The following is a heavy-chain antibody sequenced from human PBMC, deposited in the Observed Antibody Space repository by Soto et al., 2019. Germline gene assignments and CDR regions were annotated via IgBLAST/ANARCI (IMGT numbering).Heavy chain of an antibody. CDR1: GFTFSSYA. CDR2: ISYDGSNK. Sequence: QVQLVESGGGVVQPGRSLRLSCAASGFTFSSYAMHWVRQAPGKGLEWVAVISYDGSNKYYADSVKGRFTISRDNSKNTLYLQMNSLRAEDTAVYYCARGYYYDSSGYPCFDYWGQGTLVTVSS. J-gene: IGHJ4*02. CDR3: ARGYYYDSSGYPCFDY. V-gene: IGHV3-30-3*01. D-gene: IGHD3-22*01.